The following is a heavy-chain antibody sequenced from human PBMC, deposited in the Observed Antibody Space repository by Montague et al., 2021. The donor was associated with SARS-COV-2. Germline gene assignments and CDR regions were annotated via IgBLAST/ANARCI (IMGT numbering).Heavy chain of an antibody. CDR2: IHYSGRN. CDR1: GGSIGRYY. D-gene: IGHD3-10*01. V-gene: IGHV4-59*01. Sequence: SETLSLTCSVSGGSIGRYYWSWLRQPPGKGLEWIGHIHYSGRNTYSPSFKSRVTISIDTPKNQFSLKLSSVTAGDTAVYYCARSLDPSGTYYLPYWGQGTLVTVSS. CDR3: ARSLDPSGTYYLPY. J-gene: IGHJ4*02.